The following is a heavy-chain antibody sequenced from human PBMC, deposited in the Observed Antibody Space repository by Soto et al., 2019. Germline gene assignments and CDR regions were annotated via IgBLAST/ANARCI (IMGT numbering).Heavy chain of an antibody. V-gene: IGHV1-2*02. CDR2: IGPGSGAT. CDR3: GRGRSGQIVVFY. CDR1: GYTFTGHY. J-gene: IGHJ4*02. Sequence: EASVKVSCKASGYTFTGHYIHWVRQAPEQGPEWMGEIGPGSGATRYAQRFQGRFTMTRDMSITTVYMELNNLSPDDTAVYYCGRGRSGQIVVFYWGQGTPVTVSS. D-gene: IGHD1-26*01.